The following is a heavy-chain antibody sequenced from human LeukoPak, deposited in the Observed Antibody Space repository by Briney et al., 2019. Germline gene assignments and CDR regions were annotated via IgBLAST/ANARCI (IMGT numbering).Heavy chain of an antibody. J-gene: IGHJ3*02. D-gene: IGHD1-1*01. Sequence: GGSLRLSCAASGFTFSSYGMPWVRQAPGKGLEWVAVISYDGSNKYYADSVKGRFTISRDNSKNTLYLQMNSLRAEDTAVYYCARAYNDAFDIWGQGTMVTVSS. CDR3: ARAYNDAFDI. CDR2: ISYDGSNK. CDR1: GFTFSSYG. V-gene: IGHV3-30*03.